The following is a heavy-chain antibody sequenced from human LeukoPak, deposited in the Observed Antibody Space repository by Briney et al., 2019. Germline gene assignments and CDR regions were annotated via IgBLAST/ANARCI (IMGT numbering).Heavy chain of an antibody. Sequence: KPSETLSLTCTISGGYISSFYWSWIRQTPGKGLEWIGYVYYSGSTNYNPSLKSRVTISVDTSKNQFSLRLNSVTAADTAVYYCARDVRNYYDSSGYYLFDYWGQGTLVTVSS. CDR2: VYYSGST. J-gene: IGHJ4*02. V-gene: IGHV4-59*12. D-gene: IGHD3-22*01. CDR1: GGYISSFY. CDR3: ARDVRNYYDSSGYYLFDY.